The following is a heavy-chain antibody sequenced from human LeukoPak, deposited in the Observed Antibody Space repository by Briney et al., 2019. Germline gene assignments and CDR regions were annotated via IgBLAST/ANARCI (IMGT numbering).Heavy chain of an antibody. Sequence: SETLSLTCAVSGGSFSDYYWNWIRQTPGKGLEWIGEINHSGTTNYNPSLKSRVTLSIDMSKKQVSLKLSSVTAADTAVYYCARDRFNYYAYYMDVWGKGTTVTVS. CDR3: ARDRFNYYAYYMDV. CDR2: INHSGTT. D-gene: IGHD3-3*01. J-gene: IGHJ6*03. V-gene: IGHV4-34*01. CDR1: GGSFSDYY.